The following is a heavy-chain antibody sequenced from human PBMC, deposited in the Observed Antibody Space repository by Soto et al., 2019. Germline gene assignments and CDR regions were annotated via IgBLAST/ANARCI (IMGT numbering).Heavy chain of an antibody. J-gene: IGHJ6*03. CDR1: GFTFSSYW. V-gene: IGHV3-7*01. D-gene: IGHD2-2*01. CDR2: IKQDGSEK. Sequence: GGSLRLSCAASGFTFSSYWMSWVRQAPGKGLEWVANIKQDGSEKYYVDSVKGRFTISRDNAKNSLYLQMNSLRAEDTTVYYCARDAYYCSSTSCYALPYYYYYMDVWGKGTTVTVSS. CDR3: ARDAYYCSSTSCYALPYYYYYMDV.